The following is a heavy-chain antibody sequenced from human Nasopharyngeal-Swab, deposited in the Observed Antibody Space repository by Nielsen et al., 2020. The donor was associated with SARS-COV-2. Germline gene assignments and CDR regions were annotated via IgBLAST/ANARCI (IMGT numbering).Heavy chain of an antibody. V-gene: IGHV3-33*01. D-gene: IGHD6-13*01. J-gene: IGHJ4*02. CDR3: ARDLGGAAAGTDY. Sequence: GESLKISCAASRFTFSSYGMHWVRQAPGKGLEWVAVIWYDGSNKYYADSVKGRFTISRDNSKNTLYLQMNSLRAEDTAVYYCARDLGGAAAGTDYWGQETLVTVSS. CDR1: RFTFSSYG. CDR2: IWYDGSNK.